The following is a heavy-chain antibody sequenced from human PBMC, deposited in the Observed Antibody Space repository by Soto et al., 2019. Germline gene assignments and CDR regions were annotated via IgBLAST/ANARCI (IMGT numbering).Heavy chain of an antibody. D-gene: IGHD2-15*01. CDR1: GFTFSSYW. V-gene: IGHV3-74*01. Sequence: GGSLRLSCAASGFTFSSYWMHWVRQAPGKGLVWVSRINSDGSSTSYADSVKGRFTIYRDNAKNTLYLQMNSLRAEDTAVYYCARVGCSGGSCWDYYYYYGMDVWGQGTTVTVSS. CDR2: INSDGSST. J-gene: IGHJ6*02. CDR3: ARVGCSGGSCWDYYYYYGMDV.